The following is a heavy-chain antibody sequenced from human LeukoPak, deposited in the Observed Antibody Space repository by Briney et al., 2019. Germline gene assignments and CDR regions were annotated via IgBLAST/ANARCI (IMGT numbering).Heavy chain of an antibody. CDR1: GFTFSSYG. J-gene: IGHJ6*02. V-gene: IGHV3-33*01. CDR3: ARDLTTVTYYYYYGMDV. Sequence: PGGSLRLSCAASGFTFSSYGMHWVRQAPGKGLEGVAVIWYDGSNKYYADSVKGRFTISRDNSKNTLYLQMNSLRAEDTAVYYCARDLTTVTYYYYYGMDVWGQGTTVTVSS. CDR2: IWYDGSNK. D-gene: IGHD4-17*01.